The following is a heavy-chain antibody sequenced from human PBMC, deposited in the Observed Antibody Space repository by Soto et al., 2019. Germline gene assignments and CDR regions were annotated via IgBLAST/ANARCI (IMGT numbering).Heavy chain of an antibody. V-gene: IGHV4-30-4*01. Sequence: TLSLTCTVSGGSISSGDYYWSWIRQPPGKGLEWIGYIYYSGSTYYNPSLKSRVTISVDTSKNQFSLKLSSVTAADTAVYYCARGSYYYGSGSSLGYFDYWGQGTLVTVSS. CDR3: ARGSYYYGSGSSLGYFDY. D-gene: IGHD3-10*01. CDR1: GGSISSGDYY. CDR2: IYYSGST. J-gene: IGHJ4*02.